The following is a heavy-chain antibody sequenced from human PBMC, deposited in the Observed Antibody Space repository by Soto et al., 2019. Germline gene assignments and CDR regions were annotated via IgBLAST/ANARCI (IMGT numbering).Heavy chain of an antibody. Sequence: SETLSLTCAVYGGSFSGYYWSWIRQPPGKGLEWIGEINHSGSTNYNPSLKSRVTISVDTSKNQFSLKLSSVTAADTAVYYCARSIGYELGGYYYYYGRDVGGKGTRVTVPS. CDR3: ARSIGYELGGYYYYYGRDV. CDR2: INHSGST. D-gene: IGHD3-16*01. J-gene: IGHJ6*04. CDR1: GGSFSGYY. V-gene: IGHV4-34*01.